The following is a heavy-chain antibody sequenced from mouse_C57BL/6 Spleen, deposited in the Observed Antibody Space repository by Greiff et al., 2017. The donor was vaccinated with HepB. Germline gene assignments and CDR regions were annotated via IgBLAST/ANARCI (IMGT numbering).Heavy chain of an antibody. D-gene: IGHD4-1*01. V-gene: IGHV1-81*01. CDR3: ARSPLGYYAMDY. CDR1: GYTFTSYG. J-gene: IGHJ4*01. Sequence: QVQLKESGAELARPGASVKLSCKASGYTFTSYGISWVKQRTGQGLEWIGEIYPRSGNTYYNEKFKGKATLTADKSSSTAYMELRSLTSEDSAVYFCARSPLGYYAMDYWGQGTSVTVSS. CDR2: IYPRSGNT.